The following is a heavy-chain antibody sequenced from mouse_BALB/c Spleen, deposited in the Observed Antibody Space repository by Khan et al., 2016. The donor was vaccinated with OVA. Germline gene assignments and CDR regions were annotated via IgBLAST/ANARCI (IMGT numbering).Heavy chain of an antibody. Sequence: EVQAVESGGDLVKPGGSLKLSCAASGFNFSSYGMSWVRQTPDKRLEWVASISRGGGYTYYADSVKGRFTISRDNAKNTLYLQMSSLKSEDTAMFYCTRAYYGNDYYAMDNWGQGTSVTVSS. D-gene: IGHD2-9*01. CDR2: ISRGGGYT. CDR3: TRAYYGNDYYAMDN. J-gene: IGHJ4*01. CDR1: GFNFSSYG. V-gene: IGHV5-6*01.